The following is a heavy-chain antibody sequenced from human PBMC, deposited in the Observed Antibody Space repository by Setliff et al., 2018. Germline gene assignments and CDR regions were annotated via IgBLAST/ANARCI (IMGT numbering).Heavy chain of an antibody. V-gene: IGHV1-24*01. J-gene: IGHJ3*02. CDR3: ATTLNSASLTPDAFDI. CDR1: GYTLTELS. Sequence: ASVKVSCKVSGYTLTELSMHWVRQAPGKGLEWMGGFDPEDGETIYAQKFQGRVTMTEYTSTDTAYMELRSLRSEDTAVYSCATTLNSASLTPDAFDIRGQGTRVTVSS. D-gene: IGHD1-26*01. CDR2: FDPEDGET.